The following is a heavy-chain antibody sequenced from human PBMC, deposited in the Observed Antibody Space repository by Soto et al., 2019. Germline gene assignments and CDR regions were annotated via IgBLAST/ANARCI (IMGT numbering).Heavy chain of an antibody. V-gene: IGHV3-23*01. J-gene: IGHJ3*02. CDR1: GFSVTESV. Sequence: VGSLRLSCEVSGFSVTESVISWVRQAPGKGLEWVSSITGSGAVTYYADSVKGRVTISRDTSKDTVFLQINNLRVEDTAVYYCAKAPLAFDIWGQGTLVTVSS. CDR3: AKAPLAFDI. CDR2: ITGSGAVT.